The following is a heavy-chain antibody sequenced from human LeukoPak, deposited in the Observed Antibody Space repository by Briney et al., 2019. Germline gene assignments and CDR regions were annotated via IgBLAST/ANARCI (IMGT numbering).Heavy chain of an antibody. CDR1: GFTCSSSC. V-gene: IGHV3-74*01. CDR2: INSDGSST. Sequence: GGSLRLSCAAAGFTCSSSCMHWGRQAPGKGLVWVSRINSDGSSTTYADSVRGRFTISRDNAKNTLYLQMNSLRAEDTAVYFCARAHNVGTPVYWGQGTLVTVSS. J-gene: IGHJ4*02. CDR3: ARAHNVGTPVY. D-gene: IGHD7-27*01.